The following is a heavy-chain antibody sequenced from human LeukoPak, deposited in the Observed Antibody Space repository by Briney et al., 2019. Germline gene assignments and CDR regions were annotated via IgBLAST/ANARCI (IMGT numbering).Heavy chain of an antibody. V-gene: IGHV4-59*12. CDR1: GGSISSYY. D-gene: IGHD4-17*01. CDR2: IYYSGST. J-gene: IGHJ4*02. CDR3: ARGEHGDQVDY. Sequence: SETLSLTCTVSGGSISSYYWSWIRQPPGKGLEWIGYIYYSGSTDSNPSLKSRVTISVDTSKNQFSLKLRSVTAADTAVYYCARGEHGDQVDYWGQGTLVTVSS.